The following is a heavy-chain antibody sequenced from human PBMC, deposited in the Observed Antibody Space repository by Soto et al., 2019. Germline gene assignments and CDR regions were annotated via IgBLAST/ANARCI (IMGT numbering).Heavy chain of an antibody. Sequence: QVQLVQSGAEVKNPGASVKVSCKASGYRFPSYGIGWVRQAPGQGLEWMGWINAYNGNTNYAQNLQGRVTLTTDTSTRTAYMELRRLRSNDTAVYYCAMVDVYVTPSPQDVWGPGTTVTVSS. CDR2: INAYNGNT. D-gene: IGHD3-16*01. CDR1: GYRFPSYG. CDR3: AMVDVYVTPSPQDV. V-gene: IGHV1-18*01. J-gene: IGHJ6*02.